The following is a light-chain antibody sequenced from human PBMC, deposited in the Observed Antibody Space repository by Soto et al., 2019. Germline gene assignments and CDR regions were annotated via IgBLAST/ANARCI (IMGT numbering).Light chain of an antibody. CDR1: QSVSSSY. CDR2: GAS. CDR3: QHYGSAPCT. V-gene: IGKV3-20*01. J-gene: IGKJ1*01. Sequence: EIVLTQSPGTLSLSPGERATLSCRASQSVSSSYLAWYQQKPGQAPRLLIYGASSRATGISDRFSGSGSGTDFTLTISRLEPEDFAVYYCQHYGSAPCTFGQGTKVEIK.